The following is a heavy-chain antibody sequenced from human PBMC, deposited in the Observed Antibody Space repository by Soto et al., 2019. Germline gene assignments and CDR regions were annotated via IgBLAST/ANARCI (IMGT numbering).Heavy chain of an antibody. CDR2: IYPGDSET. D-gene: IGHD6-13*01. Sequence: GESLKISCKGSGYSFTSYWINWLRQMPGKGLEWMGMIYPGDSETRYSPSFQGQVTISADKYIDTAYLQWRSLKASDTAVYYCARNHGSLGSYFGLDVWGQLTTVTVYS. J-gene: IGHJ6*02. CDR1: GYSFTSYW. V-gene: IGHV5-51*01. CDR3: ARNHGSLGSYFGLDV.